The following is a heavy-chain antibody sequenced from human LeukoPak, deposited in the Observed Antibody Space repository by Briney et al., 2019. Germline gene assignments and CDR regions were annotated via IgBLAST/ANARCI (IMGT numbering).Heavy chain of an antibody. CDR1: GYTFTDYY. J-gene: IGHJ4*02. V-gene: IGHV1-2*02. CDR2: INPNSGGT. D-gene: IGHD6-6*01. CDR3: ARLGSSSFD. Sequence: ASVKVSCKASGYTFTDYYLHWVRQAPGQGLEWMGWINPNSGGTNCAQKFQGRVTMTRDMSISTAYMELSRLRSDDTAVYYCARLGSSSFDWGQGTLVTVSS.